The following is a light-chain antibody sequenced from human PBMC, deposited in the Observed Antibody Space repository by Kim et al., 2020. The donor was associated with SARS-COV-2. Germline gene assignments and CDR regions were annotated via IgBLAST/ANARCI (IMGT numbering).Light chain of an antibody. Sequence: PPGERATPSGRASQSVSSYLAWYQQKPRQAPRLLIYDASNRATGIPARFSGSGSGTDFTLTISSLEPEDFAVYYCQQRSNWPRLTFGGGTKVDIK. CDR3: QQRSNWPRLT. V-gene: IGKV3-11*01. CDR1: QSVSSY. J-gene: IGKJ4*01. CDR2: DAS.